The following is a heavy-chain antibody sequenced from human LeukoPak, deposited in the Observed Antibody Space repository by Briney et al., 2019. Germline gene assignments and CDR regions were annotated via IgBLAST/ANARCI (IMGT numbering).Heavy chain of an antibody. CDR1: GFTFSSYW. CDR2: IKQDGSEQ. D-gene: IGHD3-16*01. CDR3: AKERPFGLDY. Sequence: PGGSLRLSCAASGFTFSSYWMSWVRQALGKGLEWVANIKQDGSEQYYVDSMKGRFIISRDNAKNSLYLQMNSLRAEDTAVYYCAKERPFGLDYWGQGTLVTVSS. V-gene: IGHV3-7*01. J-gene: IGHJ4*02.